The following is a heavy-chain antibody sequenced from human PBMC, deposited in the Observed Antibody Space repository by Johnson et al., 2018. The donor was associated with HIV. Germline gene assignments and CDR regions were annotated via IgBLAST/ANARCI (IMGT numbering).Heavy chain of an antibody. Sequence: VQLVESGGGLIQPGGSLRLSCAASGFTVSTNYMSWVRQAPGRVLEWVGHIKSNTAGGITDYVASVKGRFTISSDDSKNTLYLQMNSLKIEDTAVYYCATPWDLLGAFDIWGHGTKVTVSS. CDR1: GFTVSTNY. J-gene: IGHJ3*02. CDR3: ATPWDLLGAFDI. D-gene: IGHD1-26*01. V-gene: IGHV3-15*01. CDR2: IKSNTAGGIT.